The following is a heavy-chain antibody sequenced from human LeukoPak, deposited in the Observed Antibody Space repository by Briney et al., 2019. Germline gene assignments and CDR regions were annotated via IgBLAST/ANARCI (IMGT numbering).Heavy chain of an antibody. J-gene: IGHJ4*02. CDR3: AKREGGSGTYRLYYFDY. V-gene: IGHV3-53*01. CDR1: GFTVSNNY. Sequence: GGSLRLSCAASGFTVSNNYMSWVRRAPGKGLEWVSTIYSGGSTYYADSVKGRFTISRDNSKNTLYLQMNSLRAEDTAVYYCAKREGGSGTYRLYYFDYWGQGTLVTVAS. CDR2: IYSGGST. D-gene: IGHD3-10*01.